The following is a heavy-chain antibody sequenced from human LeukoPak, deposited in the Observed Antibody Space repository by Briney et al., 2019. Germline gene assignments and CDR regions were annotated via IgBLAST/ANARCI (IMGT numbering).Heavy chain of an antibody. Sequence: SETLSLTCTVCGGSISNYYWSWIRQPAGKGLEWIGRIYTSGSTNYNPSLKSRVTMSVDTSKNQFSLKLSSVTAADTAVYYCARESYSSSYLFDYWGQGTLVTVSS. CDR1: GGSISNYY. CDR2: IYTSGST. V-gene: IGHV4-4*07. J-gene: IGHJ4*02. D-gene: IGHD6-6*01. CDR3: ARESYSSSYLFDY.